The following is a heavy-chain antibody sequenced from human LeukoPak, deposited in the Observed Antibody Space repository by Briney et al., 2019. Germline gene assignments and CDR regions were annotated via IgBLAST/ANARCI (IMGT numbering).Heavy chain of an antibody. CDR2: ISYDGSNK. CDR1: GFTFSSYA. J-gene: IGHJ4*02. CDR3: ARSRALATVSEPPNPPHDY. Sequence: GGSLKLSCAASGFTFSSYAMDWVRQAPGKGLEWVAVISYDGSNKYYADSVKGRFTISRDNSKNTLYLQMNSLRAEDTAVYYCARSRALATVSEPPNPPHDYWGQGTLVTVSS. D-gene: IGHD1-14*01. V-gene: IGHV3-30-3*01.